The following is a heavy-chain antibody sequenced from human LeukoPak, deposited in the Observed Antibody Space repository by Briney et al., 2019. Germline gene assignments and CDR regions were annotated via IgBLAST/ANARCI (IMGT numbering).Heavy chain of an antibody. CDR2: ISAHNGDT. J-gene: IGHJ4*02. CDR3: ARDLKRTVGATTTSDY. V-gene: IGHV1-18*01. D-gene: IGHD1-26*01. Sequence: GASVKVSCKASGYTFTSYGISWVRQAPGHGLEWMGWISAHNGDTNYAQKFQGRVSMTTDTSTSTGYMEQRSLTSDDTAVYYCARDLKRTVGATTTSDYWGQGTLVTVSS. CDR1: GYTFTSYG.